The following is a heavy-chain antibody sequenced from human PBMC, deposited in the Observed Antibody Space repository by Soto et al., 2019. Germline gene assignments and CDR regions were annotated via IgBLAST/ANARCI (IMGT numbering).Heavy chain of an antibody. Sequence: ASETLSLTCTVSGGSISSGGYYWSWIRQHPGKGLEWIGYIYYSGSTYYNPSLKSRVTISVDTSKNQFSLKLSSVTAADTAVYYCARGPGIITIFGVVTVFDYWGQGTLVTVSS. CDR2: IYYSGST. V-gene: IGHV4-31*03. CDR3: ARGPGIITIFGVVTVFDY. CDR1: GGSISSGGYY. D-gene: IGHD3-3*01. J-gene: IGHJ4*02.